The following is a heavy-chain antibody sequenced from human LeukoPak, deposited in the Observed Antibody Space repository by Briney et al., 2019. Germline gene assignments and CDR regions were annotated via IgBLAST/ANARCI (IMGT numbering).Heavy chain of an antibody. CDR3: AREVAAAGNDAFDI. CDR2: IIPILGIA. Sequence: SVKVSCKASGGTFSSYAISWVRQAPGQGLEWMGRIIPILGIANYAQKFQGRVTITADKSTSTAYMELSSLRSEDTAVYYCAREVAAAGNDAFDIWGQGTMVTVSS. D-gene: IGHD6-13*01. J-gene: IGHJ3*02. V-gene: IGHV1-69*04. CDR1: GGTFSSYA.